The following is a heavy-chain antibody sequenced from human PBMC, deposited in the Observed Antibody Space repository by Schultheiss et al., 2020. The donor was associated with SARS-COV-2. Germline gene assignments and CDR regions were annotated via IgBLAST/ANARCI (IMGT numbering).Heavy chain of an antibody. CDR2: IWYDGSNK. D-gene: IGHD1-26*01. Sequence: GESLKISCAASGFTFSSYAMHWVRQAPGKGLEWVAVIWYDGSNKYYADSVKGRFTISRDNSKNTLYLQMNSLRAEDTAVYYCARDSPFIVGPFDYWGQGTLVTVSS. CDR1: GFTFSSYA. CDR3: ARDSPFIVGPFDY. V-gene: IGHV3-33*08. J-gene: IGHJ4*02.